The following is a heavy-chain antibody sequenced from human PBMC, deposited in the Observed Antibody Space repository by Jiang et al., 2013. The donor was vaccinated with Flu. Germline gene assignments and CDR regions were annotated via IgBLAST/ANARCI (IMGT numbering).Heavy chain of an antibody. D-gene: IGHD6-19*01. J-gene: IGHJ4*02. Sequence: PGAVSEGFRARLLDTPSLAMLCIGCARPPDQRLEWMGWINAGNGNTKYSQKFQGRVTITRDTSASTAYMELSSLRSEDTAVYYCARGIAVADPSFDYWGQGTLVTVSS. CDR1: DTPSLAML. CDR2: INAGNGNT. CDR3: ARGIAVADPSFDY. V-gene: IGHV1-3*01.